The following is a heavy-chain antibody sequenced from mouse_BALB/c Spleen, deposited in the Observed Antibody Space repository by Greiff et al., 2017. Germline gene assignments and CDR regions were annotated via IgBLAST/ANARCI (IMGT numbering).Heavy chain of an antibody. Sequence: LQQPGSELVRPGASVKLSCKASGYTFTSYWMHWVKQRHGQGLEWIGNIYPGSGSTNYDEKFKSKGTLTVDTSSSTAYMQLSSLTSEDSAVYYCARYGNYEWFAYWGQGTLVTVSA. J-gene: IGHJ3*01. V-gene: IGHV1S22*01. CDR3: ARYGNYEWFAY. CDR2: IYPGSGST. D-gene: IGHD2-1*01. CDR1: GYTFTSYW.